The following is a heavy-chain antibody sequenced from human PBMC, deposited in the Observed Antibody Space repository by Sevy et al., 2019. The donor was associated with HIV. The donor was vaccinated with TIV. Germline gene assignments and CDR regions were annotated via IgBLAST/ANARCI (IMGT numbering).Heavy chain of an antibody. V-gene: IGHV3-30-3*01. D-gene: IGHD4-17*01. Sequence: GGSLRLSCAASGFAFTNYYAMHWVRQAPGRGLGGLSFISYNGSDKYYADSVKGRFTSSRDNFKNTLYLQMNSLTTEDTAVYYCARPRANYVDHYFFYAMDVWGQGTTVTVSS. CDR2: ISYNGSDK. CDR3: ARPRANYVDHYFFYAMDV. J-gene: IGHJ6*02. CDR1: GFAFTNYYA.